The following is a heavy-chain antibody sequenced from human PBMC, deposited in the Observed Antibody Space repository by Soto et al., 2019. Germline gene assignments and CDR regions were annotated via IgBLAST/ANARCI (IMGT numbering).Heavy chain of an antibody. CDR2: IKQDGSEK. Sequence: GGSLRLSCAASGFTFSSYWMSWVRQAPGKGLEWVANIKQDGSEKYYVDSVKGRFTISRDNAKNSLYLQMNSLRAEDTAVYYCARVRSSSSWWFDPWGQGTLVTVSS. CDR3: ARVRSSSSWWFDP. D-gene: IGHD6-6*01. J-gene: IGHJ5*02. V-gene: IGHV3-7*05. CDR1: GFTFSSYW.